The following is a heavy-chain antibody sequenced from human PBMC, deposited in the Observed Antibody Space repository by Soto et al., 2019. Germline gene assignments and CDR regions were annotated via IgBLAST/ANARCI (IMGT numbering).Heavy chain of an antibody. Sequence: GGSLRLCCASSGFTVSSNYMTWVRQAPGKGLEWVSVIYSDGTTYYADSVKGRFTISRDNSKNTLYLQMNSLRAEDTAVYYCARDRYSKSDYKYGMDVWGQGTTVTVSS. J-gene: IGHJ6*02. CDR2: IYSDGTT. CDR1: GFTVSSNY. D-gene: IGHD6-13*01. V-gene: IGHV3-53*01. CDR3: ARDRYSKSDYKYGMDV.